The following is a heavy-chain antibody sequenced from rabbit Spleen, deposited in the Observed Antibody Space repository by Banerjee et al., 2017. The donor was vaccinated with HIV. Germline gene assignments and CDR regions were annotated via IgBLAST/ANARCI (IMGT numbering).Heavy chain of an antibody. D-gene: IGHD7-1*01. Sequence: QQQLVESGGGLVKPGASLTLTCKASGFDLSSGYWICWVRQAPGKGLEWIGCITTGSGGTYYASWAKGRFTITRSTSLNTVTLQLNSLTAADTATYFCARVTLSQDSDLWGQGTLVTVS. V-gene: IGHV1S43*01. CDR1: GFDLSSGYW. CDR2: ITTGSGGT. CDR3: ARVTLSQDSDL. J-gene: IGHJ4*01.